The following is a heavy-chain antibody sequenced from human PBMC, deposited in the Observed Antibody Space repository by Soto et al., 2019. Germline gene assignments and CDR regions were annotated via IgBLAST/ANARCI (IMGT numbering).Heavy chain of an antibody. CDR2: ISYDGKQT. J-gene: IGHJ2*01. CDR3: ARDGWGSNRDFDL. V-gene: IGHV3-30*03. Sequence: PGGSLRLSCGAPGVTFKDYGMHWVRQAPGKGLEWVAVISYDGKQTYYADSVKGRFTISKDKSKRTLFLQMNSLRVDDTAVYYCARDGWGSNRDFDLWGRGTPVTVSS. D-gene: IGHD3-16*01. CDR1: GVTFKDYG.